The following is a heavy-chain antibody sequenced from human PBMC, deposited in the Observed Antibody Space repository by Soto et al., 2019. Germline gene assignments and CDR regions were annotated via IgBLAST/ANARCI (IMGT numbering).Heavy chain of an antibody. D-gene: IGHD6-13*01. J-gene: IGHJ4*02. V-gene: IGHV4-4*07. CDR3: ARAGMVAAAGQIDY. CDR2: IYTSGST. Sequence: QVQLQESGPGLVKPSETLSLTCTVSGGSISSYYWSWIRQPAGKGLEWIGRIYTSGSTNYNPSLTSRVTMSVDTSKNQFSLKLSSVTAADTAVYYCARAGMVAAAGQIDYWGQGTLVTVSS. CDR1: GGSISSYY.